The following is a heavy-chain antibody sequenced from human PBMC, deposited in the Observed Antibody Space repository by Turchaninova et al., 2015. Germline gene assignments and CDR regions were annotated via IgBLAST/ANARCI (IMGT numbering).Heavy chain of an antibody. V-gene: IGHV4-4*07. CDR3: AREWDYYYYMDV. Sequence: QVQLQESGPGLVKPSETLSLTCPVPGGSISGYYWSWTRQPAGKGLEWIGHIYSSGSTDYNPSLKSRVTISVDKSKNQFSLKLSSVTAADTAVYYCAREWDYYYYMDVWGKGTTVTVSS. J-gene: IGHJ6*03. CDR1: GGSISGYY. CDR2: IYSSGST. D-gene: IGHD1-26*01.